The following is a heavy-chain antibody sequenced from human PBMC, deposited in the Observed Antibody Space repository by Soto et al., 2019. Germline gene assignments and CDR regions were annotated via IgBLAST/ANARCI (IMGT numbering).Heavy chain of an antibody. CDR2: INAGNGNT. CDR3: ASVAHRYFDWLLYY. Sequence: ASVKVSCKASGYTFTSYAMHWVRQAPGQRLEWMGWINAGNGNTKYSQKFQGRVTITRDTSASTAYMELSSLRSEDTAVYYCASVAHRYFDWLLYYWGQGTLVTAPQ. V-gene: IGHV1-3*01. D-gene: IGHD3-9*01. J-gene: IGHJ4*02. CDR1: GYTFTSYA.